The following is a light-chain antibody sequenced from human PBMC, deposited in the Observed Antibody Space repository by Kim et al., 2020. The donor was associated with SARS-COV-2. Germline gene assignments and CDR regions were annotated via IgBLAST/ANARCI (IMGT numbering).Light chain of an antibody. CDR2: DAA. J-gene: IGKJ4*01. V-gene: IGKV3-11*01. CDR3: QQRNNWLT. CDR1: ENVSTY. Sequence: SPGERAILSCRASENVSTYLAWFQQKPGQAPRLLIYDAATRATDVPARFSGSGSGTDFTLTISSLEPEDFAVYYCQQRNNWLTFGGGTKVDIK.